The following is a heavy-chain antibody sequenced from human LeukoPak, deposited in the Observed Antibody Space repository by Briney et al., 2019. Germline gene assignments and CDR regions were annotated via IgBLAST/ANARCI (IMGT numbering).Heavy chain of an antibody. V-gene: IGHV1-24*01. D-gene: IGHD3-3*01. Sequence: ASVKVSCTVSGYTLAELSIQWVRQAPGQGLEWMGGFDPDDEKTIYAQRFEDRVTMSEDTSTDTAYMELSSLTSEDTAVYYCATGTLQYLEWLVDAYDIWGQGTMVTVSS. CDR3: ATGTLQYLEWLVDAYDI. CDR1: GYTLAELS. J-gene: IGHJ3*02. CDR2: FDPDDEKT.